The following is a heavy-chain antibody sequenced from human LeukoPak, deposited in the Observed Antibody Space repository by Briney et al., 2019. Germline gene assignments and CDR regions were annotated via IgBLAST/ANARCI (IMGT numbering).Heavy chain of an antibody. J-gene: IGHJ4*02. D-gene: IGHD3-10*01. CDR2: ISSNGSTI. Sequence: GGSLRLSCAASGFTFSSYEMNWVRQAPGKGLEWVSYISSNGSTIYYADSVKGRFTISRDNAKNSLYLQMNSLRAEDTAVYYCARDLGVWFGEFANWGQGTLVTVSS. V-gene: IGHV3-48*03. CDR3: ARDLGVWFGEFAN. CDR1: GFTFSSYE.